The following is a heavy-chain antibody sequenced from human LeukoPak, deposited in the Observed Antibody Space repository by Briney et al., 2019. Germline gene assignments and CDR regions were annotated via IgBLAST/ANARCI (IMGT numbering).Heavy chain of an antibody. CDR3: ARDPRGYYRKGFDY. CDR1: GFTFSSYS. Sequence: GGSLRLSCAASGFTFSSYSMNWVRQAPGKGLEWASSISSSSSYIYYADSVKGRFTISRDNAKNSLYLQMNSLRAEDTAVYYCARDPRGYYRKGFDYWGQGTLVTVSS. CDR2: ISSSSSYI. D-gene: IGHD3-22*01. V-gene: IGHV3-21*01. J-gene: IGHJ4*02.